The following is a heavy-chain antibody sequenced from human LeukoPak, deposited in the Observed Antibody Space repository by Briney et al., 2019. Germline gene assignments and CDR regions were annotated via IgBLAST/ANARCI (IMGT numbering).Heavy chain of an antibody. D-gene: IGHD6-19*01. CDR3: ARLVGYSSGWWVDY. J-gene: IGHJ4*02. CDR2: IYYSGST. Sequence: SETLSLTCTVSGGSISSYYWGWIRQPPGKGLEWIGYIYYSGSTKYNPSLKSRVTISVDTSKNQFSLKLSSVTAADTAVYYCARLVGYSSGWWVDYWGQGTLVTVSS. CDR1: GGSISSYY. V-gene: IGHV4-59*01.